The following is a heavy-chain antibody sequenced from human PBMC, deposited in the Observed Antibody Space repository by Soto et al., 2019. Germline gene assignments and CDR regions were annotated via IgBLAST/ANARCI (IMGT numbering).Heavy chain of an antibody. V-gene: IGHV3-23*01. D-gene: IGHD2-15*01. CDR3: AKKRPATRTRWYYYGMDV. Sequence: GGSLRLSCAASGFTFSSYAMSWVRQAPGKGLEWVSAISGSGGSTYYADSVKGRFTISRDNSKNTLYLQMNSLRAEDTAVYYCAKKRPATRTRWYYYGMDVWGQGTTVTVYS. CDR2: ISGSGGST. CDR1: GFTFSSYA. J-gene: IGHJ6*02.